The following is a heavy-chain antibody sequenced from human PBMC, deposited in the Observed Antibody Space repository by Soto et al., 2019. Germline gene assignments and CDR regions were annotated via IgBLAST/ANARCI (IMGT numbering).Heavy chain of an antibody. CDR3: ARGIAAAGRYYYGMDV. CDR2: IDPSDSYT. Sequence: GESLKISCKGSGYSFTSYWISWVRQMPGKGLEWMGRIDPSDSYTNYGPSFQGHVTISADESISTAYLQWSSLKASDTAMYYCARGIAAAGRYYYGMDVWGQGTTVTVS. D-gene: IGHD6-13*01. V-gene: IGHV5-10-1*01. J-gene: IGHJ6*02. CDR1: GYSFTSYW.